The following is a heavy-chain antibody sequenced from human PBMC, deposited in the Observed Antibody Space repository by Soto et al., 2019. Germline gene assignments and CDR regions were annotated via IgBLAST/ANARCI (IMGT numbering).Heavy chain of an antibody. CDR3: ARDPVAVTYFDY. CDR1: GYTFTSYG. V-gene: IGHV1-18*01. CDR2: INAYNGNT. J-gene: IGHJ4*02. D-gene: IGHD6-19*01. Sequence: QVQLVQSGAEVKKPGASVKVSCKASGYTFTSYGISWVRQAPGQGLEWMGWINAYNGNTNYAQKLQCRVTTTTDTSTSTAYMELRSLRSDDTAVFSCARDPVAVTYFDYWGQGTLVTVSS.